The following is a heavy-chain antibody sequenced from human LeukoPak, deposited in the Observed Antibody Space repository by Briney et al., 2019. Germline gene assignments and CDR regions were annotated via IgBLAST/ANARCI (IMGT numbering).Heavy chain of an antibody. J-gene: IGHJ3*02. V-gene: IGHV3-9*01. CDR1: GFNFNNYA. D-gene: IGHD3-10*01. CDR3: TKDIYYYASGTSRGAFEI. CDR2: ISWNSGTR. Sequence: PGGSLRLSCAGSGFNFNNYAMHWVRQAPGKGLEWLSGISWNSGTRGYADSVKGRFTISRDNTKNSLYLQMNSLKAEDTALYYCTKDIYYYASGTSRGAFEIWGQGTMVTVSS.